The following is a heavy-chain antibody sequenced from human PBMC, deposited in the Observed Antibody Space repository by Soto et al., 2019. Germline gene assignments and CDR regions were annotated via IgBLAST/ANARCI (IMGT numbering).Heavy chain of an antibody. Sequence: WGSLRLSCAASGFTFITYGINFCRHSPFKWLEWVAVISYDGSSQYFADSVKGRFTIARDNSKNALYLQMNSLRAEDTAVYYCAKLGDYYFDSRDYSSSSPIDAFDIWGQGTLVTVSS. CDR2: ISYDGSSQ. V-gene: IGHV3-30*18. D-gene: IGHD3-22*01. CDR1: GFTFITYG. CDR3: AKLGDYYFDSRDYSSSSPIDAFDI. J-gene: IGHJ3*02.